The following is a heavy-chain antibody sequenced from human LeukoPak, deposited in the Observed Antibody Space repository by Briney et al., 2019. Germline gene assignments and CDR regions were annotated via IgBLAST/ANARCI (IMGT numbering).Heavy chain of an antibody. CDR3: ARGGGLDV. J-gene: IGHJ6*02. CDR2: ISSSSSYI. V-gene: IGHV3-21*04. CDR1: GFTFSSYS. D-gene: IGHD3-16*01. Sequence: GGSLRLSCAASGFTFSSYSMNWVRQAPGKGLEWVASISSSSSYIYYADSVKGRFTISRDNAKNSLYLQMSNLRAEDTAVYFCARGGGLDVWGQGATVTVSS.